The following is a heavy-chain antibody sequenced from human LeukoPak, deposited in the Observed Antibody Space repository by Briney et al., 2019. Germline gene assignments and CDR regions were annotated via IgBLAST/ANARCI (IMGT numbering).Heavy chain of an antibody. CDR1: GFTVSSNY. CDR3: ARLGAAAGVDY. CDR2: IYSGGNT. D-gene: IGHD6-13*01. V-gene: IGHV3-53*01. J-gene: IGHJ4*02. Sequence: GGSLRLSCAASGFTVSSNYMSWVRQAPGKGLEWVSVIYSGGNTYYADSVKGRFTISRDNSKNTLYLQMNSLRAEDTAVYYCARLGAAAGVDYWGQGTLVTVSS.